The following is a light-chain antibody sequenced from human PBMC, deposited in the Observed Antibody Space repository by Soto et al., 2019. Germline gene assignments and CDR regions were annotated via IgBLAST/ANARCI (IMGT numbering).Light chain of an antibody. V-gene: IGKV1-5*03. CDR3: QEYKRYHT. J-gene: IGKJ2*01. Sequence: DIQMTQSPSTLSASVGDRGTITCRASESILSWLAWYQQKPGKAPKLLIYKASSLESGVPSRFSGSGSGTDFTLTISSLEHDDFETYSCQEYKRYHTFAQGTKLEIK. CDR2: KAS. CDR1: ESILSW.